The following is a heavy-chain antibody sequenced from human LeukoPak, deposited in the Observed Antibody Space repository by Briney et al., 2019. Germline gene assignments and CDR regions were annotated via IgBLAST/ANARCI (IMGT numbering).Heavy chain of an antibody. J-gene: IGHJ4*02. CDR3: ASPMAWAHNRRDSDY. D-gene: IGHD5-24*01. Sequence: SETLSLTCTVSGGSISSSSYYWGWIRQPPGKGLEWIGSIYYSGSAYYNPSLKSRVSISVDTSKNQFSLKLRSVTAADTAVYYCASPMAWAHNRRDSDYWGLGTLVTVSS. CDR1: GGSISSSSYY. V-gene: IGHV4-39*07. CDR2: IYYSGSA.